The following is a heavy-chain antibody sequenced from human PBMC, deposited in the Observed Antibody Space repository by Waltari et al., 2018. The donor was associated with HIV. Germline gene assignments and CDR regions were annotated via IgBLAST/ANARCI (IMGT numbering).Heavy chain of an antibody. D-gene: IGHD6-19*01. V-gene: IGHV4-39*01. J-gene: IGHJ4*02. CDR2: IYYSGST. Sequence: QLQLQESGPGLVKPSETLSLTCTVSGGSISDTTYYRGWIRQPPGKGLEWVGSIYYSGSTYYNPSLKSRVTISVDTSKSQFSLRLTSVTAADAALYYCARLHSSGWYFDHWGQGTLVTVSS. CDR1: GGSISDTTYY. CDR3: ARLHSSGWYFDH.